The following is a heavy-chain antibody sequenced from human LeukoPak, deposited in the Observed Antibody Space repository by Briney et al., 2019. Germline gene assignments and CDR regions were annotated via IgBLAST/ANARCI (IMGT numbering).Heavy chain of an antibody. CDR1: GASLSHYY. CDR3: VRRNLYRGSYPDAFCY. Sequence: SETLSHTCPVSGASLSHYYWRWVRQPPAKALEWIGNIHYSGTTNYNPSLQRRVTISLDTSKSQFSPISTIVTAADTAVYCCVRRNLYRGSYPDAFCYWGQGTLVTVSS. V-gene: IGHV4-59*08. J-gene: IGHJ4*02. D-gene: IGHD3-16*02. CDR2: IHYSGTT.